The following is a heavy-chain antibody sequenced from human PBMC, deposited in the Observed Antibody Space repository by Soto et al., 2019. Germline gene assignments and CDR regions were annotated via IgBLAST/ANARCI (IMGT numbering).Heavy chain of an antibody. Sequence: QVQLVQSGAEVKKPGSSVKVSCKASGVTFSSYTISWVRQAPGQGLEWMGSILPILGIASYAQKFQGRVTITVDKSTVTAYIELSSLRSEDKAVYYCLNIPHYWGQGTLVTVSS. J-gene: IGHJ4*02. CDR3: LNIPHY. CDR2: ILPILGIA. V-gene: IGHV1-69*02. CDR1: GVTFSSYT.